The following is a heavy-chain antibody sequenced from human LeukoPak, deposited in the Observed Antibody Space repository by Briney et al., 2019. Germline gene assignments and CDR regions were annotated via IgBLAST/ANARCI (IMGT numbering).Heavy chain of an antibody. J-gene: IGHJ6*03. CDR2: ISSTGTYI. CDR3: AREGEPLTLYYYYMDV. CDR1: GFTLYSYS. V-gene: IGHV3-21*01. Sequence: GGSLRLSCAASGFTLYSYSMYWVRQAPGKGLEWVSSISSTGTYIYYADSVKGRFTISRDNAKKSVFLQMNSLRAEDTAVYYCAREGEPLTLYYYYMDVWGKGTTVTVSS.